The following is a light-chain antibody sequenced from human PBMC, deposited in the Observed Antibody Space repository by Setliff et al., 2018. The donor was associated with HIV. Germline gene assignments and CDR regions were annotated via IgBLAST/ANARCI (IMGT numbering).Light chain of an antibody. V-gene: IGLV2-11*01. Sequence: QSALTQPRSVSGSPGQSVTISCTGTSSDIGGYNFVSWYQHHPGKAPKLTIFDVSNRPSGVPDRFSGSKSGNTASLTISGLQADDEAVYFCCSYAGSHTFVFGTGTKVTVL. CDR3: CSYAGSHTFV. CDR2: DVS. CDR1: SSDIGGYNF. J-gene: IGLJ1*01.